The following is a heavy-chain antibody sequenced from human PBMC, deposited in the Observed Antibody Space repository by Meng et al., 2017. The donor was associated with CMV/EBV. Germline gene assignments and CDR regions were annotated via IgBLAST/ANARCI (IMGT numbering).Heavy chain of an antibody. D-gene: IGHD3-10*01. CDR2: ISSSSSYI. CDR1: GFTFSSYS. Sequence: GESLKISCAASGFTFSSYSMNWVRQAPGKGPEWVSSISSSSSYIYYADSVKGRFTISRDNAKNSLYLQMNSLRAEDTAVYYCARDLRGGFWQKRDYYGMDVWGQGTPVTVSS. CDR3: ARDLRGGFWQKRDYYGMDV. J-gene: IGHJ6*02. V-gene: IGHV3-21*01.